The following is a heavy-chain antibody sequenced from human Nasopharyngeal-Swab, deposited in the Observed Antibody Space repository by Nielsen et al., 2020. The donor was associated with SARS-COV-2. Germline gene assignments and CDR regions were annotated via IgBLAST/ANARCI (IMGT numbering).Heavy chain of an antibody. J-gene: IGHJ6*02. CDR1: GGSISSYY. Sequence: SETLSLTCTVSGGSISSYYWSWIRQPPGKGLEWIGYIYYSGSTNYNPSLKSRVTISVDTSKNQFSLKLSSVPAADTAVYYCARGHPTIAVAGTNYYYGMDVWGQGTTVTVSS. CDR2: IYYSGST. D-gene: IGHD6-19*01. V-gene: IGHV4-59*01. CDR3: ARGHPTIAVAGTNYYYGMDV.